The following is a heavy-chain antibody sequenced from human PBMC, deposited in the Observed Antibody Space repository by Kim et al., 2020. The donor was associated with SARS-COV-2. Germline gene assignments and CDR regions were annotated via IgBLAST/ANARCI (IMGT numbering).Heavy chain of an antibody. V-gene: IGHV1-46*01. CDR1: GYTFTTYF. Sequence: ASVKVSCKSSGYTFTTYFIHWVRQAPGQGLEWMGIINPSGGSTTYAQKFQGRVTMTRDTSTSTVYMELSSLTSEDTAVYYFARAPSENYGMDVWGQGTTVTVTS. J-gene: IGHJ6*02. CDR2: INPSGGST. CDR3: ARAPSENYGMDV.